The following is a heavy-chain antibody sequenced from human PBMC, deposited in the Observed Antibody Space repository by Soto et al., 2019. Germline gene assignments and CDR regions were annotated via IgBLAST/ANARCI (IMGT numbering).Heavy chain of an antibody. V-gene: IGHV1-3*01. J-gene: IGHJ5*02. CDR3: ATPYCRVGGCFP. Sequence: QVQLVQSGAEMKDPGASVKISCAASGYTFTDSIIHWVRQPPGQTLEWLGWIAADSGDTRYSQTFQGRVTFTRDTSASTAYMELSSLRSEDTAVYYCATPYCRVGGCFPWGQGTLVTVSS. D-gene: IGHD2-15*01. CDR2: IAADSGDT. CDR1: GYTFTDSI.